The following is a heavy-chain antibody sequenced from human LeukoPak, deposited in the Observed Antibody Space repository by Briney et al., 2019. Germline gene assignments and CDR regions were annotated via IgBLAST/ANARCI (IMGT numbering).Heavy chain of an antibody. CDR3: ARGNILTGYDC. Sequence: QPGGSLRLSCAASGCTFSSYDMHWVRQATGKGLEWVSAIGIAGDTYYSGSVKGRFTISRENAKNFLYLQMNSLRAGDTAVYYCARGNILTGYDCWGQGTLVTVSS. D-gene: IGHD3-9*01. CDR2: IGIAGDT. J-gene: IGHJ4*02. V-gene: IGHV3-13*04. CDR1: GCTFSSYD.